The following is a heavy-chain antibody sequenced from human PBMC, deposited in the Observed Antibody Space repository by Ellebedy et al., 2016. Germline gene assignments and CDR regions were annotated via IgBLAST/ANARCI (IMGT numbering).Heavy chain of an antibody. CDR3: AKGWLVATIPVY. CDR2: ISGSGGST. D-gene: IGHD5-12*01. V-gene: IGHV3-23*01. CDR1: GFTFSSYA. Sequence: GGSLRLXXAASGFTFSSYAMSWVRQAPGKGLEWVSAISGSGGSTYYADSVKGRFTISRDNSKNTLCLQMNSLRAEDTAVYYCAKGWLVATIPVYWGQGTLVTVSS. J-gene: IGHJ4*02.